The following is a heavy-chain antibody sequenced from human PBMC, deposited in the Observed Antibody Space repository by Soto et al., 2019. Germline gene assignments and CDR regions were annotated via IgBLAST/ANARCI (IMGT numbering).Heavy chain of an antibody. CDR1: GFTFDDYA. J-gene: IGHJ4*02. V-gene: IGHV3-9*01. D-gene: IGHD2-15*01. CDR3: AKDTEVVVAATYQMGSYFDY. Sequence: PGGSLRLSCAASGFTFDDYAMHWVRQAPGKGLEWVSGISWNSGSIGYADSVKGRFTISRDNAKNSLYLQMNSLRAEDTALYYCAKDTEVVVAATYQMGSYFDYWGQGTLVTVSS. CDR2: ISWNSGSI.